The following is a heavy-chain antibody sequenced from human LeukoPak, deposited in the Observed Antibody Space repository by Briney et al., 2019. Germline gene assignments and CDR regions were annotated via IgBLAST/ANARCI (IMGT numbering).Heavy chain of an antibody. D-gene: IGHD3-10*01. J-gene: IGHJ6*02. CDR2: IYSDGST. CDR3: AKTISGAYYYDMDV. CDR1: GFTVSSNC. Sequence: GGSLRLSCVASGFTVSSNCMTWVRQAPGKGLEWVSVIYSDGSTYYSDSVKGRFTISRDTSKNTLYLQMSSLRAEDTAVYYCAKTISGAYYYDMDVWGQGTTVTVSS. V-gene: IGHV3-53*01.